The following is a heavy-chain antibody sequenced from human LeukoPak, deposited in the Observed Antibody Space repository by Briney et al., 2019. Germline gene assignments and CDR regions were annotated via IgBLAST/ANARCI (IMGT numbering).Heavy chain of an antibody. J-gene: IGHJ6*02. Sequence: ASVKVSCKASGCTFTGYYMHWVRQAPGQGLEWMGRINPNSGGTNYAQKFQGWVTMTRDTSISTAYMELSRLRSDDTAVYYCARDSMGSGYDPMAGYYYYYYGMDVWGQGTTVTVSS. CDR3: ARDSMGSGYDPMAGYYYYYYGMDV. CDR1: GCTFTGYY. CDR2: INPNSGGT. V-gene: IGHV1-2*04. D-gene: IGHD5-12*01.